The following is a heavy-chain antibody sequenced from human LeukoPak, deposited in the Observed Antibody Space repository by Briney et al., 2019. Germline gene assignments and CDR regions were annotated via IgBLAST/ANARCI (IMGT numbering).Heavy chain of an antibody. CDR1: GGSISSSSYY. Sequence: PSETLSPTCTVSGGSISSSSYYWGWIRQPPGKGLEWIGSIYYSGSTYYNPSLKSRVTISVDTSKNQFSLKLSSVTAADTAVYYCARGGGSGWLFDYWGQGTLVTVSS. CDR3: ARGGGSGWLFDY. D-gene: IGHD6-19*01. CDR2: IYYSGST. J-gene: IGHJ4*02. V-gene: IGHV4-39*01.